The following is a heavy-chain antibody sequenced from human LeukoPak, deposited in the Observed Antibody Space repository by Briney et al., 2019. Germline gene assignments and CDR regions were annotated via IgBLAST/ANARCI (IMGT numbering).Heavy chain of an antibody. CDR2: ISSSGSHT. J-gene: IGHJ4*02. CDR3: ARHPDGSLSRDY. CDR1: GFSFSDYY. D-gene: IGHD1-26*01. V-gene: IGHV3-11*03. Sequence: PGGSLRLSCVASGFSFSDYYMSWIRQAPGKGLEWVSYISSSGSHTNYADSVTGRFTISRNNAKKSLHLQMNSLRAEDTAVYYCARHPDGSLSRDYWGQGPLVTVSS.